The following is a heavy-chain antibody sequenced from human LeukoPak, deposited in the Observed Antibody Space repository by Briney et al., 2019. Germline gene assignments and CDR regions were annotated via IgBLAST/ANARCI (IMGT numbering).Heavy chain of an antibody. CDR2: IYSSGST. J-gene: IGHJ4*02. D-gene: IGHD6-19*01. CDR3: ARDVEGSGWRIDY. CDR1: GGSISGSY. V-gene: IGHV4-59*12. Sequence: SETLSLTCSVSGGSISGSYWSWIRQPPGKELQWIGCIYSSGSTDYDPSLMSRVTISADTSKNQLFLRLDSVTAADTAVYYCARDVEGSGWRIDYWGQGTLVTVSS.